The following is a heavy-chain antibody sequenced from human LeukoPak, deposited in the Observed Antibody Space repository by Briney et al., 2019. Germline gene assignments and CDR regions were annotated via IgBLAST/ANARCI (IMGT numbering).Heavy chain of an antibody. V-gene: IGHV1-69*13. CDR1: GGTFSSYA. CDR3: ARGRCSGGSCYPALDY. CDR2: IIPIFGTA. D-gene: IGHD2-15*01. J-gene: IGHJ4*02. Sequence: SVKVSCKASGGTFSSYAISWVRQAPGQGLEWMGGIIPIFGTANYAQKFQGRVTITADESTSTAYMELSSLRSEDTAVYYCARGRCSGGSCYPALDYWGQGTLVTVSS.